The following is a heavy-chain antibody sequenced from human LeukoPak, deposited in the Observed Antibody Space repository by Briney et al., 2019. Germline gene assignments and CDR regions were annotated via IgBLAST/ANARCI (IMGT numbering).Heavy chain of an antibody. CDR2: INPSGGST. V-gene: IGHV1-46*01. CDR3: VSPQRDLRSGYYRGV. CDR1: GYTFTSYY. D-gene: IGHD3-3*01. Sequence: ASVKVSCKASGYTFTSYYMHWVRQAPGQGLEWMGIINPSGGSTSYAQKFQGRVTMTRDTSTSTVYMELSSLRSEDTAVYYCVSPQRDLRSGYYRGVWGKGTTVTVSS. J-gene: IGHJ6*03.